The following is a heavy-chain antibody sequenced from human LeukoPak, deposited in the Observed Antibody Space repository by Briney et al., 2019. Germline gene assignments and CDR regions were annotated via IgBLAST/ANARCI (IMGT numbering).Heavy chain of an antibody. CDR1: GGSFSGYY. CDR2: INHSGST. J-gene: IGHJ5*02. V-gene: IGHV4-34*01. CDR3: ARDRYCGGDCYFREEAWFDT. D-gene: IGHD2-21*01. Sequence: SETLSLTCAVYGGSFSGYYWSWIRQPPGKGLEWIGEINHSGSTNYNPSLKSRVTISVDTSKNQFSLKLSSVTAADTAVYYCARDRYCGGDCYFREEAWFDTWGQGNLVTVSS.